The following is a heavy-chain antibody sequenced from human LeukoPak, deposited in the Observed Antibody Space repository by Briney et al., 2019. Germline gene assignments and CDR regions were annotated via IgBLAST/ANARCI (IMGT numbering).Heavy chain of an antibody. CDR1: GFTFSRYS. V-gene: IGHV3-7*01. D-gene: IGHD6-19*01. CDR3: ARQTSGRYSARFES. J-gene: IGHJ5*01. CDR2: IKQDGSEI. Sequence: GGSLRLSRADSGFTFSRYSMNCAREAPGKGLECVATIKQDGSEIYYVDAVKGRFTISRDNAKNSLFLQMNRLRAEETAVYYCARQTSGRYSARFESWGEGILVTVSS.